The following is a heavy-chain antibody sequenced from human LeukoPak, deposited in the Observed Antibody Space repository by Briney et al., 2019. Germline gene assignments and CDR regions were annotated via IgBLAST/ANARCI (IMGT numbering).Heavy chain of an antibody. D-gene: IGHD5-24*01. V-gene: IGHV4-4*02. Sequence: SETLSLTCAVTGGFITSSNWWSWVRQPPGKGLEWIGEIYHSGSTNYNPSLKSRVTISVDKSKNQFSLKLSSVTAADTAVYYCAREEIRSWFDPWGQGTLVTVSS. J-gene: IGHJ5*02. CDR3: AREEIRSWFDP. CDR1: GGFITSSNW. CDR2: IYHSGST.